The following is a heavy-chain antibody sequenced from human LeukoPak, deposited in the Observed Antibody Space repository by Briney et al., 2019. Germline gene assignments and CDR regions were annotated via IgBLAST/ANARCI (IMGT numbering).Heavy chain of an antibody. Sequence: PGGSLRLSCAASGFTFRNYAMSWVRQAPGKGLEWVSVIYSGGSTYYADSVKGRFTISRDNSKNTLYLQMNSLRAEDTAVYYCARDPGPYYYYGMDVWGQGTTVTVSS. CDR3: ARDPGPYYYYGMDV. CDR2: IYSGGST. J-gene: IGHJ6*02. V-gene: IGHV3-66*02. CDR1: GFTFRNYA.